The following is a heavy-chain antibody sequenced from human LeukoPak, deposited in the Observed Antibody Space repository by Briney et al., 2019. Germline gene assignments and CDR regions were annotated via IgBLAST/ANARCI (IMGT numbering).Heavy chain of an antibody. CDR3: ARVSVYSSSYWFDP. D-gene: IGHD6-6*01. Sequence: ASVTVSCKASGYTFTSYAMNWVRQAPGQGLEWMGWINTNTGNPTYAQGFTGRFVFSLDTSVSTAYLQISSLKAEDTAVYYCARVSVYSSSYWFDPWGQGTLVTVSS. V-gene: IGHV7-4-1*02. CDR2: INTNTGNP. CDR1: GYTFTSYA. J-gene: IGHJ5*02.